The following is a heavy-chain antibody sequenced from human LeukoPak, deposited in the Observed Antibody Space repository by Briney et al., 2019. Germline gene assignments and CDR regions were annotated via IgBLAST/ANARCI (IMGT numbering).Heavy chain of an antibody. D-gene: IGHD3-10*01. J-gene: IGHJ4*02. V-gene: IGHV1-3*01. CDR3: ARDGQNYDSGKAAYFDY. CDR2: INAGNGNT. CDR1: GYTFTSYA. Sequence: ASVKVSCKASGYTFTSYAMHWVRQAPGQRLEWMGWINAGNGNTEYSQKSQDRVTITRDTSASTAYMELSSLRSEDTAVYYCARDGQNYDSGKAAYFDYWGQGALVTVSS.